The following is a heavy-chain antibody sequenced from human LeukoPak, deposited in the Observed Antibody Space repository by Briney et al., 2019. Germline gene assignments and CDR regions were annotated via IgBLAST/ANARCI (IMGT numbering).Heavy chain of an antibody. CDR3: AKGNGYFDY. CDR2: ISGDGGSA. CDR1: GFTFDDYA. D-gene: IGHD1-1*01. J-gene: IGHJ4*02. V-gene: IGHV3-43*02. Sequence: GGSLRLSCAASGFTFDDYAMHWVRQTPGKGLEWVSVISGDGGSAYYADSAKGRITNSRDNRKNSLYLQMNSLRTEDSALYFCAKGNGYFDYWGQGVLVTVSS.